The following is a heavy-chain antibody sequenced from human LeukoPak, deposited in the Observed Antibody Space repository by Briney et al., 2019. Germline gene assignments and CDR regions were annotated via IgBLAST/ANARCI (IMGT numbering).Heavy chain of an antibody. J-gene: IGHJ3*02. Sequence: SETLSLTCAVYGGSFSSYYWSWIRQPPGKGLEWIGYIYYSGSTNYNPSLKSRVTISVDTSKNQFSLILNSVTAADTAVYYCAKGHKENTLDAFDIWGQGTMVTVSS. D-gene: IGHD2/OR15-2a*01. CDR2: IYYSGST. CDR3: AKGHKENTLDAFDI. V-gene: IGHV4-59*01. CDR1: GGSFSSYY.